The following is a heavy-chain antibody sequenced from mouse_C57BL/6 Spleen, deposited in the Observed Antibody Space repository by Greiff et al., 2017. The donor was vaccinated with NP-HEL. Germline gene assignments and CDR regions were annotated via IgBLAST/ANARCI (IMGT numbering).Heavy chain of an antibody. D-gene: IGHD4-1*01. CDR1: GYTFTSYG. Sequence: QVQLQQSGAELARPGASVKLSCKASGYTFTSYGISWVKQRTGQGLEWIGEIYPRSGNTYYNEKFKGKATLTADKSYSTAYMELRSLKSEDSAVYFCARRVTGTNFDVWGTGTTVTVSS. CDR3: ARRVTGTNFDV. CDR2: IYPRSGNT. J-gene: IGHJ1*03. V-gene: IGHV1-81*01.